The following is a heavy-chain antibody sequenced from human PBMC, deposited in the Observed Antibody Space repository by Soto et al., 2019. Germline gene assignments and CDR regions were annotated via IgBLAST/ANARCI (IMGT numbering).Heavy chain of an antibody. J-gene: IGHJ4*02. CDR2: IYHSGGG. V-gene: IGHV4-31*03. Sequence: SETLSLTCSVSGVSVISGGHYWNWIRQFPGKGLEWIGYIYHSGGGYYNPSLKSRASMSVDTSKNEFSLRLASVTAADTAVYFCARDPAATVARHYFDYWGQGALVTVSS. D-gene: IGHD4-4*01. CDR1: GVSVISGGHY. CDR3: ARDPAATVARHYFDY.